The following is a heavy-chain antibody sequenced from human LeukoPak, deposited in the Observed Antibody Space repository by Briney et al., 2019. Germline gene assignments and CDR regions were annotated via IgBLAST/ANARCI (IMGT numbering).Heavy chain of an antibody. D-gene: IGHD3-16*01. CDR1: GFTFSSYD. CDR2: IRFDGSNK. J-gene: IGHJ3*02. V-gene: IGHV3-30*02. Sequence: GGSLRLSCAASGFTFSSYDMHWVRQAPGKGLEWVAFIRFDGSNKYYADSVKGRFTISRDNAKDSLYLQLSSLRAEDTAVYYCTKERGPPGAFHIWGQGTMVTVSS. CDR3: TKERGPPGAFHI.